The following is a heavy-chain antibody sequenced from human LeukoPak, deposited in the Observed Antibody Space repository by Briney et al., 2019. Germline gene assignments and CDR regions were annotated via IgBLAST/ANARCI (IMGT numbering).Heavy chain of an antibody. CDR3: ARVFGYSSGWWKGLGEC. CDR1: GFTFSSYA. V-gene: IGHV3-23*01. D-gene: IGHD6-19*01. J-gene: IGHJ4*02. Sequence: QSGGSLRLSCAASGFTFSSYAMSWVRQAPGKGLEWVSAISGSGGSTYYADSVKGRFTISRDNSKNTLYLQMNSLRAEDTAVYYCARVFGYSSGWWKGLGECWGQGTLVTVSS. CDR2: ISGSGGST.